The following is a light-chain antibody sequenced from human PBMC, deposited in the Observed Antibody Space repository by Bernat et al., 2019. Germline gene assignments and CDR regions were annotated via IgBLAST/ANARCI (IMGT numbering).Light chain of an antibody. Sequence: QSVLTKPPSVSAAPGQKVTISCSGSSSNIGNNDVSWFQQVPGTAPKLLIYDNNKRPSGMPDRFSGSKSGTSATLGIAGLQTGDEADYYCVAWDNSLSAGVFGGGTKLTVL. CDR1: SSNIGNND. CDR2: DNN. CDR3: VAWDNSLSAGV. J-gene: IGLJ3*02. V-gene: IGLV1-51*01.